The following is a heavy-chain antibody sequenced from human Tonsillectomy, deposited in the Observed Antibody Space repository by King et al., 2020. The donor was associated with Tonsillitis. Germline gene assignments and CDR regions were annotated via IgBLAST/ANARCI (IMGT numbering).Heavy chain of an antibody. CDR3: ARAQARFSYERSGPPDD. Sequence: HVQLVESGGGVVQPGRSLRLSCVISGFSFTSYGMHWVRQAPGKGLEWVAVIWYDGSGKYYAESVKGRFTISRDNSKNTLYLQMTNLRVEDTAVYHCARAQARFSYERSGPPDDWGQGTLVTVSS. D-gene: IGHD3-22*01. V-gene: IGHV3-33*08. CDR1: GFSFTSYG. J-gene: IGHJ4*02. CDR2: IWYDGSGK.